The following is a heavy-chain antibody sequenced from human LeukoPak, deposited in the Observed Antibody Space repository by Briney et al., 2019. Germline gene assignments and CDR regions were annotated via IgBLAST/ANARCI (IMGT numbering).Heavy chain of an antibody. CDR3: ARDLKIDDFDI. CDR2: VYYSGST. J-gene: IGHJ3*02. V-gene: IGHV4-39*07. CDR1: GGSISSSSYS. Sequence: PSETLSLTCTVSGGSISSSSYSWGWIRQPPGKGLEWIGSVYYSGSTYYNPSLKSRVTISVDTSKNQFSLKLSSVTAADTAVYYCARDLKIDDFDIWGQGTMVTVSS.